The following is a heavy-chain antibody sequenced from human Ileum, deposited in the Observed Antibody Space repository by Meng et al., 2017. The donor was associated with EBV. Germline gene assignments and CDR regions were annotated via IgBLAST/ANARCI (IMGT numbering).Heavy chain of an antibody. V-gene: IGHV4-4*01. CDR1: GGSMGSTNW. Sequence: VQWEGSGRGLVRPSGTLSRPWAVSGGSMGSTNWWSWVCQPPGKGLEWIGEIYHSGSTNYNPSLKSRVSISVDKSKNQFSLKLSSVTAADTAVYCCARADKVRFDYWGQGTLVTVSS. J-gene: IGHJ4*02. CDR2: IYHSGST. CDR3: ARADKVRFDY.